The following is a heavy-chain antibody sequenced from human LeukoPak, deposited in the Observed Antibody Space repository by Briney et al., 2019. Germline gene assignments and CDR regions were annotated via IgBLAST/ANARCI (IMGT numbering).Heavy chain of an antibody. CDR2: ISSSSSYI. J-gene: IGHJ6*02. CDR1: GFTFSSYS. Sequence: GGSLRLSCAASGFTFSSYSMNWVRQAPGKGLEWVSSISSSSSYIYYADSVKGRFTISRDNAKNSLYLQMNSLRAKDTAVYYCARTPSSYYYYGMDVWGQGTTVTVSS. CDR3: ARTPSSYYYYGMDV. V-gene: IGHV3-21*01.